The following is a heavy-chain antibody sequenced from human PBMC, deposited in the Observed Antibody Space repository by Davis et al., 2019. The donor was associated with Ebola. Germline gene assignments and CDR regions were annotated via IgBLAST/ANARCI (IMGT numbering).Heavy chain of an antibody. D-gene: IGHD6-6*01. J-gene: IGHJ4*02. CDR2: IIPIYGTA. Sequence: SVKVSCKASGGTFSRHAISWVRQAPGQGLEWMGGIIPIYGTANYAQKFQGRVTITADESTSTAYMELSSLRSEDTAVYYCAVGSNSPLDYWGQGSLVTVSS. V-gene: IGHV1-69*13. CDR1: GGTFSRHA. CDR3: AVGSNSPLDY.